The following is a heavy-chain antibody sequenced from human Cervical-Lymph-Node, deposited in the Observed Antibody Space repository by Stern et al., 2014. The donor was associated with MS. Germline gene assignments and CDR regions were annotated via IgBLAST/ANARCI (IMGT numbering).Heavy chain of an antibody. CDR2: VYHTGSA. Sequence: QVQVQESGPGLVRPSGTLSLTCAVSGDSISNDNWWSWVRQPPGKGLEWIGEVYHTGSANYDPSLKSRVTISVDKSKNQFSLRLTSMTAADTAVYYCARDQGFQLMNSWGQGTLVIVSS. CDR1: GDSISNDNW. J-gene: IGHJ4*02. CDR3: ARDQGFQLMNS. V-gene: IGHV4-4*02. D-gene: IGHD2-2*01.